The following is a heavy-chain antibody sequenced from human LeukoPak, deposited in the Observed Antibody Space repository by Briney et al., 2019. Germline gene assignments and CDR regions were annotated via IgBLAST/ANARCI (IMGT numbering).Heavy chain of an antibody. CDR2: IYTTGST. CDR1: GASISGYY. V-gene: IGHV4-4*07. D-gene: IGHD3-22*01. Sequence: SETLSLTCSVSGASISGYYWTWIRQPAGRGLEWIGRIYTTGSTKYNPSLTSRVAISVDTSKNQFSLKLSSVTAADTAVYFCARGPYSYDSSGAFDIWGQGTMVTVSS. J-gene: IGHJ3*02. CDR3: ARGPYSYDSSGAFDI.